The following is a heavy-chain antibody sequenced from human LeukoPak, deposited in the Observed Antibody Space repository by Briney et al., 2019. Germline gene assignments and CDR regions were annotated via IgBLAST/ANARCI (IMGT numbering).Heavy chain of an antibody. D-gene: IGHD2-2*02. CDR1: GGSIGGSDYY. J-gene: IGHJ4*02. CDR3: ARYSHRHCSSTSCYTSRLALFDY. CDR2: IYYNGRT. V-gene: IGHV4-39*07. Sequence: SETLSLTCTVSGGSIGGSDYYWGWIRQPPGKGLEWIGSIYYNGRTFYNPSLKSRVTISVDTSKNQFSLKLSSVTAADTAVYYCARYSHRHCSSTSCYTSRLALFDYWGQGTLVTVSS.